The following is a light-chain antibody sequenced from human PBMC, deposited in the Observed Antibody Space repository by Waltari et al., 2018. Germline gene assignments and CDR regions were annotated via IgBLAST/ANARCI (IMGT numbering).Light chain of an antibody. CDR2: SES. J-gene: IGKJ1*01. CDR3: QQSFISPWT. V-gene: IGKV1-39*01. Sequence: DIHLTPSPSSLSASVGDRVTLTFRASQNINSFLNWYQQRPGEAPTLLIYSESSRQAGVPSRFSGRGSGTDFTLTISSLQPEDFATYYCQQSFISPWTFGQGTKVDI. CDR1: QNINSF.